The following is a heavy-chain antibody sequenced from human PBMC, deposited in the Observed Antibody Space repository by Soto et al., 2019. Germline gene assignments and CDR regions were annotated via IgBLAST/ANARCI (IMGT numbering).Heavy chain of an antibody. Sequence: LRLSCISSGFTFRTYTMNWVRQAPGKGLEWVSGIRGFSPYTFCAESVRGRFTISRDNAKNSLFLQMDSLRAEDTAVYYCARDRGYDAHDYYYNAMDVWGQGTTVTVSS. V-gene: IGHV3-21*01. D-gene: IGHD3-10*01. CDR2: IRGFSPYT. CDR1: GFTFRTYT. J-gene: IGHJ6*02. CDR3: ARDRGYDAHDYYYNAMDV.